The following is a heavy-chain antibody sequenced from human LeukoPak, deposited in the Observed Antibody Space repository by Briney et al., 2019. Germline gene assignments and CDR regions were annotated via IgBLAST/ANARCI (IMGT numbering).Heavy chain of an antibody. V-gene: IGHV4-34*01. D-gene: IGHD6-19*01. Sequence: SETLSLTCAVYGGSFSGYYWSWIRQPPGKGLEWIGEINHSGSTNYNPSLKSRVTISVDTSKNQFSLKLSSVTAADTAVYYCATSSSGWTAFDYWGQGTLVTVSS. CDR2: INHSGST. CDR3: ATSSSGWTAFDY. CDR1: GGSFSGYY. J-gene: IGHJ4*02.